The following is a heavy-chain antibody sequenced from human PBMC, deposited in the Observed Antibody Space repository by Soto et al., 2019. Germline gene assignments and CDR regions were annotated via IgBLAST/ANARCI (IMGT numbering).Heavy chain of an antibody. CDR3: ARDREGIAVAGTSRESYYYGMDV. CDR2: INPNSGGT. V-gene: IGHV1-2*04. J-gene: IGHJ6*02. Sequence: ASVKVSCKASGCTFTGYYMHWVRQAPGQGLEWMGWINPNSGGTNYAQKLQGWVTMTRDTSISTAYMELSRLRSDDTAVYYCARDREGIAVAGTSRESYYYGMDVWGQGTTVTVSS. CDR1: GCTFTGYY. D-gene: IGHD6-19*01.